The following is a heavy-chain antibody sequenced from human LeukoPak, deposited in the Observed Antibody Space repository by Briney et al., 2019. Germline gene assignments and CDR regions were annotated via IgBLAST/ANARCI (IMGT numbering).Heavy chain of an antibody. Sequence: GGSLRLSCAASGFTVSSNYMSWVRQAPGKGLEWVSIIYSGGSTYYADSVKGRFTISRDNSKNTLCLQMNSLRADDTAVYYCARVYPPYNSRWYGYVDYWGQGTLVTVSS. CDR2: IYSGGST. V-gene: IGHV3-53*01. CDR3: ARVYPPYNSRWYGYVDY. J-gene: IGHJ4*02. D-gene: IGHD6-19*01. CDR1: GFTVSSNY.